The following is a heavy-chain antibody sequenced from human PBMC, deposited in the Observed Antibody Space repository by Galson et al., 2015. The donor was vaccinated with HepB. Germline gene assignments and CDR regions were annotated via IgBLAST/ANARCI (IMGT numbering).Heavy chain of an antibody. CDR1: GFTFSSFW. Sequence: SLRLSCAASGFTFSSFWMSWVRQAPGKGLEWVANIKQDGSEKYYVDSVKGRFTISRDNAKNSLYLQMNSLRAEDTAVYYCVSSSWYGYYYYAMDVWGQGTTVTVSS. CDR3: VSSSWYGYYYYAMDV. CDR2: IKQDGSEK. J-gene: IGHJ6*02. V-gene: IGHV3-7*01. D-gene: IGHD6-13*01.